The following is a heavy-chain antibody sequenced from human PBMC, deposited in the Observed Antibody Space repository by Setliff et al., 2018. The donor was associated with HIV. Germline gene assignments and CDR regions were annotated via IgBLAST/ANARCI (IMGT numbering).Heavy chain of an antibody. D-gene: IGHD2-21*02. J-gene: IGHJ4*02. Sequence: SETLSLTCAVYGGAFSGYYWNWIRQSPGKGLEWIVEVNHNGNINYNPSLKSRVTVSVDTSKTQYSLKMISVTAADTAMYYCAISIVGVTSEMYWAQGTLVTVSS. CDR2: VNHNGNI. CDR3: AISIVGVTSEMY. V-gene: IGHV4-34*01. CDR1: GGAFSGYY.